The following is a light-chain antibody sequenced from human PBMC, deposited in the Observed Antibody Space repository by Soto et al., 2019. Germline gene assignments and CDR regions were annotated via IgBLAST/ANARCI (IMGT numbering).Light chain of an antibody. V-gene: IGKV1-33*01. CDR2: DAY. CDR3: QKSNHLPL. CDR1: HDIGNS. J-gene: IGKJ3*01. Sequence: DIQMTQSPPSLSASVGDRVTITCQASHDIGNSLNWYQDKPGQAPKLVIYDAYNLETGVPSTFSGYGYGTDFIFAISSLRPEDIATYYCQKSNHLPLFGPGTKVDMK.